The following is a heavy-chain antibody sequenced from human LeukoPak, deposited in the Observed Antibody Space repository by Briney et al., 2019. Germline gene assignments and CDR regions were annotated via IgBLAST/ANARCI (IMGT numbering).Heavy chain of an antibody. CDR3: ARGPDYDFWSGYYNPPFDY. Sequence: SETLSLTCAVYGGSFSGYYWSWIRQPPGKGLEWIGEVNHSGSTNYNPSLKSRVTISVDTSKNQFSLKLSSVTAADTAVYYCARGPDYDFWSGYYNPPFDYWGQGTLVTVSS. CDR2: VNHSGST. V-gene: IGHV4-34*01. D-gene: IGHD3-3*01. CDR1: GGSFSGYY. J-gene: IGHJ4*02.